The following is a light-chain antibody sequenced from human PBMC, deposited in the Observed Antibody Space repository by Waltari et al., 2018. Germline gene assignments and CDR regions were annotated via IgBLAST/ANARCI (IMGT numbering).Light chain of an antibody. CDR2: DVS. CDR1: SSDVGGYNY. J-gene: IGLJ1*01. V-gene: IGLV2-14*01. Sequence: QSALTQPASVSGSPGQSITIPCTGTSSDVGGYNYVSWYQQHPGKAPKLMIYDVSIRPSGVSNRFSGSKSGNTASLTISGLQAEDEADYYCSSYTSSSTLSVFGTGTKVTVL. CDR3: SSYTSSSTLSV.